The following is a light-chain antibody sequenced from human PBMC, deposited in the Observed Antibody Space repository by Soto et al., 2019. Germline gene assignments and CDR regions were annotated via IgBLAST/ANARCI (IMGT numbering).Light chain of an antibody. J-gene: IGLJ2*01. Sequence: QSVLTQPPSVSGAPGQRVTISCTGSSSNIGAGYDVHWYQQLPGTAPKLLIYGNSTRPSGVPDRFSGSKSGTSASLAITGLQAEDEADYSCQSYDSSLSGSVVFGGGTKLTVL. CDR3: QSYDSSLSGSVV. CDR1: SSNIGAGYD. V-gene: IGLV1-40*01. CDR2: GNS.